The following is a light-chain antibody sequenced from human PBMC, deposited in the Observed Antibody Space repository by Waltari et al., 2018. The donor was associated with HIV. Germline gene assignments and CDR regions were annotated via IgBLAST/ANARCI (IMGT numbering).Light chain of an antibody. Sequence: EIVLTQSPGTLSLSPGERAPLSCRASQSVSMNYLAWYQQKLGQAPRLLIYGASSRATGIPDRFSGSGSGTDFILTISRLEPEDFAMYYCQQYGRSPWTFGQGTNVEIK. V-gene: IGKV3-20*01. CDR1: QSVSMNY. CDR3: QQYGRSPWT. J-gene: IGKJ1*01. CDR2: GAS.